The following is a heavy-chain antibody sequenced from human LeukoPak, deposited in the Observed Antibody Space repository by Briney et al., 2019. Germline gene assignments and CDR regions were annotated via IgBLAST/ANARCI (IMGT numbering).Heavy chain of an antibody. Sequence: SETLSLTCTVSGGSISSYYWSWIRQPPGKGLEWIGYIYYSGSTNYNPSLKSRVTISVDTSKNQFSLKLSSVTAADTAVYYCARVWNWNDVYYFDYWGQGTLVTVSS. D-gene: IGHD1-1*01. J-gene: IGHJ4*02. V-gene: IGHV4-59*08. CDR3: ARVWNWNDVYYFDY. CDR2: IYYSGST. CDR1: GGSISSYY.